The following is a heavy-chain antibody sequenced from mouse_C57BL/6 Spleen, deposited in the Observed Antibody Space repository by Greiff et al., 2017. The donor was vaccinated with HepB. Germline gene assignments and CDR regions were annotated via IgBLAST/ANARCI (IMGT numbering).Heavy chain of an antibody. CDR2: INPNNGGT. V-gene: IGHV1-26*01. CDR3: ARDYYGSSNYFDY. D-gene: IGHD1-1*01. Sequence: EVQLQQSGPELVKPGASVKISCKASGYTFTDYYMNWVKQSHGKSLESIGDINPNNGGTSYNQKFKGKATLTVDKSSSTAYMELRSLTSEDSAVYYCARDYYGSSNYFDYWGQGTTLTVSS. CDR1: GYTFTDYY. J-gene: IGHJ2*01.